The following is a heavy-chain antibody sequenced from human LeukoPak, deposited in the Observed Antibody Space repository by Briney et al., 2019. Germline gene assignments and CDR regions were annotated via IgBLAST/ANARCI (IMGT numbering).Heavy chain of an antibody. CDR2: LHADGSEK. J-gene: IGHJ4*02. D-gene: IGHD5-12*01. Sequence: PGGSLKPPCVGSGFSLSGYWMSWVRQAPGKGLEWVARLHADGSEKYYVGSVKGRFTISGDNAKNSLYLQMNSLRVDGTAVYYCARGGYSFDYLGQGTLVTVSS. CDR1: GFSLSGYW. CDR3: ARGGYSFDY. V-gene: IGHV3-7*01.